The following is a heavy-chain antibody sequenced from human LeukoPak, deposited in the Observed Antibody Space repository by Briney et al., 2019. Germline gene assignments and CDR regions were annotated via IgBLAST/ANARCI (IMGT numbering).Heavy chain of an antibody. V-gene: IGHV3-33*01. Sequence: GRSLRLSCAASGFSFSAYGLHWVRQAPGKGLEWVAVIWYDGGSKDYADSVKGRFTFSRDNSKNTLYLQMNSLTVEDTAVYYCARSQSSSLIDYWGQGTLVTVSS. J-gene: IGHJ4*02. CDR3: ARSQSSSLIDY. D-gene: IGHD6-13*01. CDR2: IWYDGGSK. CDR1: GFSFSAYG.